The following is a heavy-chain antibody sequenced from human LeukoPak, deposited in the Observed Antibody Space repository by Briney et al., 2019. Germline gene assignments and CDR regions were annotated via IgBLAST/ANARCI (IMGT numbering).Heavy chain of an antibody. V-gene: IGHV4-34*01. J-gene: IGHJ6*02. CDR2: INHSGST. CDR3: ARHGWLRLSYYGMDV. CDR1: GGSFSGYY. D-gene: IGHD5-12*01. Sequence: PSETLSLTCAVYGGSFSGYYWSWIRQPPGKGLEWIGEINHSGSTNYNPSLKSRVTISVDTSKNQFSLKLSSVTAADTAVYYCARHGWLRLSYYGMDVWGQGTTVTVSS.